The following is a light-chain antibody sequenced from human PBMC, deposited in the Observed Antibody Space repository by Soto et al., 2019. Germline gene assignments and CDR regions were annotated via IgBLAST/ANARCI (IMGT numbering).Light chain of an antibody. CDR3: QQYGSSPGT. CDR2: GAS. Sequence: EIVLTQSPVTLSLSRGERATLSCRASQSVSSSYLAWYQQKPGQAPRLLIYGASSRATGIPDRFSGSGSGTDFTLTISRLEPEDFAVYYCQQYGSSPGTFGQGTKVDIK. V-gene: IGKV3-20*01. CDR1: QSVSSSY. J-gene: IGKJ1*01.